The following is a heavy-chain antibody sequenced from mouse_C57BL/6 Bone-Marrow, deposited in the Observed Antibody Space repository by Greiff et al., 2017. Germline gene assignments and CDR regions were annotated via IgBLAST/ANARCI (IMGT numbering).Heavy chain of an antibody. Sequence: DVMLVESGGGLVQPGGSLKLSCAASGFTFSDYGMAWVRQAPRKGPEWVAFISNLAYSIYYADTVTGRFTISREKAKNTLYLEMSSLRSEDTAMYYCARNSSGYAMDDWGQGTSVTVSS. J-gene: IGHJ4*01. CDR1: GFTFSDYG. V-gene: IGHV5-15*01. D-gene: IGHD3-2*02. CDR3: ARNSSGYAMDD. CDR2: ISNLAYSI.